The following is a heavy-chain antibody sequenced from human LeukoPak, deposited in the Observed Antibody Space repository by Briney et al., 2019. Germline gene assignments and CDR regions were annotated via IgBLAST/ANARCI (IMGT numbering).Heavy chain of an antibody. Sequence: GGSLRLSCAASGFTFNTYSMNWVRQAPGKGLEWISNIGSESTTIYYADSVKGRFTISRDNAKYSLSLQMNSVTAEDTAVYYCATQRHRNKGPFDHWGQGTLVTVSS. CDR3: ATQRHRNKGPFDH. D-gene: IGHD1-1*01. J-gene: IGHJ4*02. CDR2: IGSESTTI. CDR1: GFTFNTYS. V-gene: IGHV3-48*01.